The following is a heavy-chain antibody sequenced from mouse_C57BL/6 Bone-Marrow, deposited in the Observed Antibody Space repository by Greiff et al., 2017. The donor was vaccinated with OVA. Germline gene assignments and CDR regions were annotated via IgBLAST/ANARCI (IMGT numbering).Heavy chain of an antibody. V-gene: IGHV1-15*01. D-gene: IGHD1-1*01. Sequence: QVQLKESGAELVRPGASVTLSCKASGYTFTDYEMHWVKQTPVHGLEWIGAIDPETGGTAYNQKFKGKAILTADKSSSTAYMELRSLTSEDSAVYYRTRRAYGSSYDSMDYWGQGTSVTVSS. CDR1: GYTFTDYE. J-gene: IGHJ4*01. CDR2: IDPETGGT. CDR3: TRRAYGSSYDSMDY.